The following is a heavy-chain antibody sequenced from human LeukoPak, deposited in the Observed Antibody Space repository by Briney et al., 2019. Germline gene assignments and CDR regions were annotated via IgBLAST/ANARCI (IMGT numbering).Heavy chain of an antibody. D-gene: IGHD3-22*01. CDR3: ARAREIYSDSNAYEV. Sequence: ASQTLSLTCTISGTSITSGSYFWSWIRQPAGNELEWLGLIYSSGRTNYNPSLKSRVTFSVDTSKNQFSLKLRSVTAADTAVYYCARAREIYSDSNAYEVWGQGTRVTVSS. CDR1: GTSITSGSYF. V-gene: IGHV4-61*02. CDR2: IYSSGRT. J-gene: IGHJ3*01.